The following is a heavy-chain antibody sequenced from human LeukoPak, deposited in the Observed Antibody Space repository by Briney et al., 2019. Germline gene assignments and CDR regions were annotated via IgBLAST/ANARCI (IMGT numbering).Heavy chain of an antibody. CDR3: ARDREFGELPGAFDI. V-gene: IGHV4-30-2*01. D-gene: IGHD3-10*01. J-gene: IGHJ3*02. Sequence: SQTLSLTCAVSGGSISSGGYSWSWIRQPPGKGLEWIGYIYHSGSTYYNPSLKSRVTISVDRSKNQFSLKLSSVTAADTAVYYCARDREFGELPGAFDIWGQGTMVTVSS. CDR1: GGSISSGGYS. CDR2: IYHSGST.